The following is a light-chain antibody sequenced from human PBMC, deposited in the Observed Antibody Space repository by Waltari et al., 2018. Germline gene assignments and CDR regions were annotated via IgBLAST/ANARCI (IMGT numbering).Light chain of an antibody. CDR1: QSISSY. CDR2: AAS. V-gene: IGKV1-39*01. J-gene: IGKJ3*01. CDR3: QQSYSTPLAT. Sequence: DIQMTQSPSSLSASVGDRVTITCRASQSISSYLNWYQQKPGKAPKLLIYAASSLQSGVPSRFSGIGSGTDFTLTISSLQPEDFATYYCQQSYSTPLATFGPGTKVDIK.